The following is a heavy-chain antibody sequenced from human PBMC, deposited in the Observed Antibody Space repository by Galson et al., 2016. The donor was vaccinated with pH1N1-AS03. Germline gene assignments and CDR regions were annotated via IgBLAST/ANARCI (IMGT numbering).Heavy chain of an antibody. CDR2: ISTSSTYM. CDR3: ARDIGLVALYS. Sequence: SLRLSCAASGFTFSSYSMNWVRQAPGQGLQWVSSISTSSTYMYYADEVQGRFTISSDDARNPLYLQMNSLRAEDTAVYYCARDIGLVALYSWGQGSLVTVSS. D-gene: IGHD5-12*01. J-gene: IGHJ4*02. CDR1: GFTFSSYS. V-gene: IGHV3-21*01.